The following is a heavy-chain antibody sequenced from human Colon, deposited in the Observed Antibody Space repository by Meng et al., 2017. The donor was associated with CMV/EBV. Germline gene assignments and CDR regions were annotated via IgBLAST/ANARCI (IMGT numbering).Heavy chain of an antibody. D-gene: IGHD3-10*01. Sequence: GESLKISCAASGFSFSDYEMNWVRQAPGKGLEWVSYIGSRITTIYYADSVKGRFTISRDHAKNSLYLQMNSLRAEDTAVYFCARLSRGSGSYYHPDDYYGMDVWGQGTTVTVSS. CDR2: IGSRITTI. J-gene: IGHJ6*02. V-gene: IGHV3-48*03. CDR1: GFSFSDYE. CDR3: ARLSRGSGSYYHPDDYYGMDV.